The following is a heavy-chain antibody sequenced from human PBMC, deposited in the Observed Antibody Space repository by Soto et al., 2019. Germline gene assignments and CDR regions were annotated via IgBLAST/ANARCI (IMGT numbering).Heavy chain of an antibody. Sequence: GGSLRLSCAASGFTFSSYSMNWVRQAPGKGLEWVSSISSSSSYIYYADSVKGRFTISRDNAKNSLYLQMNSLRAEDTAVYSCGRKSKGIAVANPFDYRGQGTLVTASS. CDR1: GFTFSSYS. V-gene: IGHV3-21*01. J-gene: IGHJ4*02. CDR3: GRKSKGIAVANPFDY. D-gene: IGHD6-19*01. CDR2: ISSSSSYI.